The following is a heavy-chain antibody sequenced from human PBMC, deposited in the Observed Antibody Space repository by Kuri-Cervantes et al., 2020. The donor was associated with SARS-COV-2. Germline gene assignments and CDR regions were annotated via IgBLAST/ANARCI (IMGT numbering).Heavy chain of an antibody. D-gene: IGHD3-3*01. V-gene: IGHV3-53*01. Sequence: GESLKISCAASGFTVSSNYMSWVRQAPGKGLEWVSVIYSSGSTNYADSVKGRFTISRDNFKNTLYLQMSSLRAEDTAVYYCARGRGPGDFWSGLNWFDPWGQGTLVTVSS. CDR2: IYSSGST. CDR3: ARGRGPGDFWSGLNWFDP. CDR1: GFTVSSNY. J-gene: IGHJ5*02.